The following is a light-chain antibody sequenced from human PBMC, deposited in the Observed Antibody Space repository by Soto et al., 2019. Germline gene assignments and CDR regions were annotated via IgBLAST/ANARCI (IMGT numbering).Light chain of an antibody. J-gene: IGKJ1*01. Sequence: DIQMTQSQSSLSASVGARVTITCRASQSISSYLNWYQQKPGKAPKLLIYAASSLQSGVPSRFSGSGSGTDFTLTISSLQPEDFATYYCQQSYSTPQTFGQGTKVDI. CDR2: AAS. V-gene: IGKV1-39*01. CDR1: QSISSY. CDR3: QQSYSTPQT.